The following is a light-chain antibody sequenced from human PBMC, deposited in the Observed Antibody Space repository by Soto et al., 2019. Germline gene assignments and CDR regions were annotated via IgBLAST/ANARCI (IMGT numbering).Light chain of an antibody. CDR3: QQYNSYRTWT. CDR1: QSVSSN. Sequence: EVVMTQSPATLSVSPGERATLSCRASQSVSSNLAWYQQKPGQAPRLLIYGASSRATGIPDRFSGSGSGTEFTLTISSLQPDDFATYYCQQYNSYRTWTFGQGTKVDIK. J-gene: IGKJ1*01. CDR2: GAS. V-gene: IGKV3D-15*01.